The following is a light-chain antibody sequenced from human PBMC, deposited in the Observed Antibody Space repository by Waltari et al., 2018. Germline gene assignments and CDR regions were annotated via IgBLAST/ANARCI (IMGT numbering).Light chain of an antibody. CDR3: SSYTSSSTLV. CDR2: EVS. J-gene: IGLJ2*01. V-gene: IGLV2-18*02. CDR1: RSDVGGYNR. Sequence: QSALTQPPSVSGSPGQSVTISCTGTRSDVGGYNRVSWYQQPPGTAPKLIIYEVSDAPAGLPDRFSGSKSDNTPSLTISGLQAEDEADYYCSSYTSSSTLVFGGGTKLTVL.